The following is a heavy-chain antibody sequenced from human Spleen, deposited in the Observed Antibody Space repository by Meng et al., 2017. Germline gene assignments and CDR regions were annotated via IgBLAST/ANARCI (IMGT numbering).Heavy chain of an antibody. Sequence: GGSLRLSCATSGFAFSSYPLNWVRQAPGKGLEWVGRIKSKVNGGTTDFAAPVKGRFSISRDNAKNTLYLQMNSLRAEDTAVCYCAGKYYYDSSSRFDPWGQGTLVTVSS. CDR2: IKSKVNGGTT. V-gene: IGHV3-15*05. CDR1: GFAFSSYP. CDR3: AGKYYYDSSSRFDP. J-gene: IGHJ5*02. D-gene: IGHD3-22*01.